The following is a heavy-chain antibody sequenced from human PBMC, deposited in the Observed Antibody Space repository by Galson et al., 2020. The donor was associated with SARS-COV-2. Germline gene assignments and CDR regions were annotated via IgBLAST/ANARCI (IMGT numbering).Heavy chain of an antibody. CDR1: GFTFSSYN. V-gene: IGHV3-21*06. CDR3: TRERGYSYGYSDY. CDR2: ISGTSTNI. J-gene: IGHJ4*02. Sequence: GESLKISCAASGFTFSSYNLNWVRQAPGKGLEWVSSISGTSTNIYYADSMKGRFTISRDNAKNSVYLQMNSLGTEDTAVYYCTRERGYSYGYSDYWGQGTLVTVFS. D-gene: IGHD5-18*01.